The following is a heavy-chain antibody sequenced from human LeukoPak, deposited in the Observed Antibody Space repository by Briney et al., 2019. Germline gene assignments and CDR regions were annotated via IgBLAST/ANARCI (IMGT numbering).Heavy chain of an antibody. Sequence: SETLSLTCTVSGGSIGSYYWSWIRQPPGKGLEWIGYIYYSGSTNYNPSLKSRVTISVDTSKNQFSLKLSSVTAADTAVYYCARDLSTGYMDVWGKGTTVTISS. J-gene: IGHJ6*03. CDR2: IYYSGST. V-gene: IGHV4-59*01. CDR1: GGSIGSYY. D-gene: IGHD3-16*02. CDR3: ARDLSTGYMDV.